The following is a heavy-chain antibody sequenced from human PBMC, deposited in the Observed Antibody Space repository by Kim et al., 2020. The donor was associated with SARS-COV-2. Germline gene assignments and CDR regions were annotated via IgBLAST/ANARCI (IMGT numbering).Heavy chain of an antibody. J-gene: IGHJ5*02. CDR3: ARGRELYSGSYNSWFDP. V-gene: IGHV4-34*01. Sequence: SETLSLTCAVYGGSFSGYYWSWIRQPPGKGLEWIGEINHSGSTNYNPSLKSRVTISVDTSKNQFSLKLSSVTAADTAVYYCARGRELYSGSYNSWFDPWGQGTLVTVSS. CDR1: GGSFSGYY. CDR2: INHSGST. D-gene: IGHD1-26*01.